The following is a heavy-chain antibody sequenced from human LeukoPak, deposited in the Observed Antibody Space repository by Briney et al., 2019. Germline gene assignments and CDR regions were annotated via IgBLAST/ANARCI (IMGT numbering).Heavy chain of an antibody. Sequence: PSETLSLTCTVSGGSISSYYWSWIRQPPGKGLEWIGSIYQSGSTYYNPSLKSRVTISVDTSKNQFSLKLSSVTAADTAVYYCARYGYSSGWSAAFDIWGQGTMVTVSS. D-gene: IGHD6-19*01. CDR3: ARYGYSSGWSAAFDI. J-gene: IGHJ3*02. CDR2: IYQSGST. V-gene: IGHV4-59*08. CDR1: GGSISSYY.